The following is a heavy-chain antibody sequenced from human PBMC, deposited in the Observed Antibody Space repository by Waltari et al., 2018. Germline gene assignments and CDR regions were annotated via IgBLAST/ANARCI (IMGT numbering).Heavy chain of an antibody. J-gene: IGHJ4*02. CDR1: GFTFSSYA. D-gene: IGHD3-22*01. CDR3: AKDAALYDSSGTKPDY. CDR2: IYSGGST. V-gene: IGHV3-23*03. Sequence: EVQLVESGGGLVQPGGSLRLSCAASGFTFSSYAMSWVRQAPGKGLEWVSVIYSGGSTYYADSVKGRFTISRDKSKNTLYLQMNSLRAEDTAVYYCAKDAALYDSSGTKPDYWGQGTLVTVSS.